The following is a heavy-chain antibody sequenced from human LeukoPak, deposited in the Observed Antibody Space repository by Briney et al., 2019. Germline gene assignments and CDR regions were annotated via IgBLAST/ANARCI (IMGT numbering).Heavy chain of an antibody. V-gene: IGHV1-24*01. CDR3: ATTFASLSAAACDI. Sequence: ASVKVSCKVSGYTLTELSMHWVRQAPGKGLEWMGGFDPEDGETIYAQKFQGRVTMTEDTSTDTAYMELSSLRSEDTAVYYCATTFASLSAAACDIWGQGTMVTVSS. CDR1: GYTLTELS. CDR2: FDPEDGET. J-gene: IGHJ3*02.